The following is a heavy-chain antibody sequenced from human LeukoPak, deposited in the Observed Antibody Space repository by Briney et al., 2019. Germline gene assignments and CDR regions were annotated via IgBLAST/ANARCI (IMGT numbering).Heavy chain of an antibody. D-gene: IGHD5-24*01. J-gene: IGHJ6*02. CDR3: ARDQIEMAPIMDSYYGMDV. Sequence: SQTRSLTCAISGDSVASNSAAWDWIRQSPSRGFEWLGRTYYRSKWYNDYAVSVKSRITINPDTSTNQFSLQLNSVTPEDTAVYYCARDQIEMAPIMDSYYGMDVWGQGTTVTVSS. CDR2: TYYRSKWYN. CDR1: GDSVASNSAA. V-gene: IGHV6-1*01.